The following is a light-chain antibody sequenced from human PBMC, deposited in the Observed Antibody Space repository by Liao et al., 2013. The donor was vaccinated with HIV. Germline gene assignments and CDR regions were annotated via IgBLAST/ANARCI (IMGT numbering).Light chain of an antibody. CDR2: QDV. Sequence: SYDLTQPPSVSVSPGQTASITCSGDELGDKYASWYQQRPGQSPVLVIYQDVKRPSGIPERFSGSNSGNTATLTISGTQAMDEADYYCQAWDSSAVVFGGGTKLTVL. CDR3: QAWDSSAVV. J-gene: IGLJ2*01. CDR1: ELGDKY. V-gene: IGLV3-1*01.